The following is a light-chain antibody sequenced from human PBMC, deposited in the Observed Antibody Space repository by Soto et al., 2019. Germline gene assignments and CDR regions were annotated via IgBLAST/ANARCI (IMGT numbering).Light chain of an antibody. J-gene: IGLJ1*01. CDR2: EGS. CDR3: CSYAGSDTYV. CDR1: SRDVGTYNL. Sequence: QSVLTQPASVSGSHGQSITVSCTGTSRDVGTYNLISWYQQYPGKAPKVMIYEGSKRPSGVSNRFSGSKSGNTASLTISGLQAEDEADYYCCSYAGSDTYVFGNGTKVTV. V-gene: IGLV2-23*01.